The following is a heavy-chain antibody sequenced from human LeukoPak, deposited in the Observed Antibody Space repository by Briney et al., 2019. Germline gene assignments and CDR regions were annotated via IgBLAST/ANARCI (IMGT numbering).Heavy chain of an antibody. CDR3: ARGRYG. CDR1: GFTFSSYG. CDR2: ISGSGGST. J-gene: IGHJ1*01. Sequence: GGSLRLSCAASGFTFSSYGMSWVRQAPGKGLEWVSAISGSGGSTYYADSVKGRFTISRDNAKSSVYLQMNSLRAEDTAVYYCARGRYGWGQGTLVTVSS. V-gene: IGHV3-23*01. D-gene: IGHD3-9*01.